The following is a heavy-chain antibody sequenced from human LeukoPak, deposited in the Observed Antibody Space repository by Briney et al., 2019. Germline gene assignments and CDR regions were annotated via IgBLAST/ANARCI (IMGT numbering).Heavy chain of an antibody. CDR2: ISSSGSTI. V-gene: IGHV3-48*03. CDR3: ARDLFPGAFDI. CDR1: GLTFSSYE. Sequence: GGSLRLSCAASGLTFSSYEMNWVRQAPGKGLEWVSYISSSGSTIYYADSVKGRFTISRDNAKNSLYLQMNSLRAEDTAVYYCARDLFPGAFDIWGQGTMVTVSS. J-gene: IGHJ3*02.